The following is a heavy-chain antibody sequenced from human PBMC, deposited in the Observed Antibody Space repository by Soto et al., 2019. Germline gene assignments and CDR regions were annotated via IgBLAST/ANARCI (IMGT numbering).Heavy chain of an antibody. V-gene: IGHV3-21*01. CDR3: VRDFGYSGYDIIWDYSYYGMDV. CDR2: ISSSSSYI. CDR1: GFTFSSYS. J-gene: IGHJ6*04. Sequence: GGSLRLSCAASGFTFSSYSMNWVRQAPGKGLEWVSSISSSSSYIYYADSVKGRVTISRDNAKNSLYLQMNSLIAKDPAVYYYVRDFGYSGYDIIWDYSYYGMDVWGEGTTVPVSS. D-gene: IGHD5-12*01.